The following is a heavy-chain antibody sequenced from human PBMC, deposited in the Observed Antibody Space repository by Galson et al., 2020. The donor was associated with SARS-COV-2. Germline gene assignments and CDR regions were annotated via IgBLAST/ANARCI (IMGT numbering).Heavy chain of an antibody. CDR3: AKVSTYGNAFDI. CDR2: ISGSGGST. D-gene: IGHD1-1*01. J-gene: IGHJ3*02. V-gene: IGHV3-23*01. CDR1: GFTFSSYA. Sequence: GESLKISCAASGFTFSSYAMSWVRQAPGKGLEWVSAISGSGGSTYYADSVKGRFTISRDNSKNTLYLQMSSLRAEDTAVYYCAKVSTYGNAFDIWGQGTMVTVSS.